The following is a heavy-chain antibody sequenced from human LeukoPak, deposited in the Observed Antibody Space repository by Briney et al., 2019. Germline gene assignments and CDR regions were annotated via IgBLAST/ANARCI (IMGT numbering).Heavy chain of an antibody. V-gene: IGHV4-59*01. CDR2: IYYSGST. CDR3: ARVLVVVAATAIWFDP. D-gene: IGHD2-15*01. CDR1: GGSISSYY. J-gene: IGHJ5*02. Sequence: PETLSLTCTVSGGSISSYYWSWIRQPPGKGLEWIGYIYYSGSTNCNPSLKGRVTISVDTSKNQFSLKLSSVTAADTAVYYCARVLVVVAATAIWFDPWGQGTLVTVSS.